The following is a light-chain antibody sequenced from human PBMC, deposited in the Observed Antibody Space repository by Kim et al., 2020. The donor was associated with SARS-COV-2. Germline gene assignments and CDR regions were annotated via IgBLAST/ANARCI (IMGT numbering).Light chain of an antibody. CDR1: QSISSY. V-gene: IGKV1-39*01. Sequence: DIQMTQSPSSLSASVGDRVTITCRASQSISSYLNWYQQTPGKAPKLLIYAASTLQSGVPSRLSGSGSGTDFTLTISSLQPEDFATYYCQQSYSTLWTFGQGTKVDIK. J-gene: IGKJ1*01. CDR2: AAS. CDR3: QQSYSTLWT.